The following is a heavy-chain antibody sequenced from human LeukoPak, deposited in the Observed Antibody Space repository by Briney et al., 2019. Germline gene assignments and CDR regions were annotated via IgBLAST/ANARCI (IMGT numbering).Heavy chain of an antibody. V-gene: IGHV3-73*01. J-gene: IGHJ4*02. CDR3: TRHPDIVVVPAAALDY. CDR1: GFTFSGSA. CDR2: IRSKANSYAT. Sequence: GGSLKLSCAASGFTFSGSAMHWVRQASGKGLEWVGRIRSKANSYATAYAASVKGRFTISRDDSKNTAYLQMNSLKTEDTAVYYCTRHPDIVVVPAAALDYWGQGTLVTVS. D-gene: IGHD2-2*01.